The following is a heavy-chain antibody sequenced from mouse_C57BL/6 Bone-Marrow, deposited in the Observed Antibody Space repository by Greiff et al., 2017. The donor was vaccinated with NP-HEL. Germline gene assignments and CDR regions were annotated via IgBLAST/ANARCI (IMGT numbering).Heavy chain of an antibody. V-gene: IGHV1-81*01. CDR3: ARRYDGSSYAMGY. CDR1: GYTFTSYG. CDR2: IYPRSGNT. D-gene: IGHD1-1*01. J-gene: IGHJ4*01. Sequence: QVQLQQSGAELARPGASVKLSCKASGYTFTSYGISWVKQRTGQGLEWIGEIYPRSGNTYYNEKFKGKATLTADKSSSTAYMELRSLTSEDSAVYFCARRYDGSSYAMGYWGQGTSVTVAS.